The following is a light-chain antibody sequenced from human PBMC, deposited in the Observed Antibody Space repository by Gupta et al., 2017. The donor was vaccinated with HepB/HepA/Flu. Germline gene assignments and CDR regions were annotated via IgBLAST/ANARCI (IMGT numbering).Light chain of an antibody. Sequence: DIQMTQSPSSVSASVGDKVTITCRASQGIRTWLAWYQQKPGNAPKLLIYAASTLQSGVPSRFRGSGSGTDFTLSIVSLQPEDSATYYCQQSDTFPRTFGGGTKVEIK. J-gene: IGKJ4*01. CDR1: QGIRTW. CDR3: QQSDTFPRT. V-gene: IGKV1-12*01. CDR2: AAS.